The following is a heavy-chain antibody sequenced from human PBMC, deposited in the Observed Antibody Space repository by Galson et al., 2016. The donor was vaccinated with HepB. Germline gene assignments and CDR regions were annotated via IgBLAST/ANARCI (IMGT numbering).Heavy chain of an antibody. CDR1: GFTFSSYW. CDR3: VNLGTTRT. CDR2: INSDGSTT. D-gene: IGHD1-26*01. V-gene: IGHV3-74*01. Sequence: SLRLSCAASGFTFSSYWMHWGRQAPGKGMVWVSRINSDGSTTHYADSVKGRFTISRDNANNTLYLQMNNLRAEDTAVYYCVNLGTTRTWGQGTQVTVSS. J-gene: IGHJ5*02.